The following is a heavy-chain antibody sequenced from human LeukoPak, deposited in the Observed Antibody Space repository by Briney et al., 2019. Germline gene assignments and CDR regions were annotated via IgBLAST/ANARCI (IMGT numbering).Heavy chain of an antibody. V-gene: IGHV3-48*03. CDR3: ARDGTPQYTSGWYGGYFDY. CDR1: GFTFSSYE. CDR2: MSGSGSTI. J-gene: IGHJ4*02. D-gene: IGHD6-19*01. Sequence: GGSLRLSCVASGFTFSSYEMNWVRQAPGKGLEWISYMSGSGSTIHYADSVKGRFTISRDNAKNSLYLQMNSLRAEDTAVYYCARDGTPQYTSGWYGGYFDYWGQGTLVTVSS.